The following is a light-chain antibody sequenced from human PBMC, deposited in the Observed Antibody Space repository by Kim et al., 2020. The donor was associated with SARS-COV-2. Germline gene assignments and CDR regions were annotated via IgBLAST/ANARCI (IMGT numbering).Light chain of an antibody. CDR1: QSISSH. J-gene: IGKJ4*01. V-gene: IGKV1-39*01. CDR2: AAS. Sequence: SVGDRVTITCRTTQSISSHLNWYQQKPGRAPKLLISAASTLQSGVPSRFSGSGSGTDFTLTISSLQLEDFATYYCQQSHTTPLLTFGGGTKVDIK. CDR3: QQSHTTPLLT.